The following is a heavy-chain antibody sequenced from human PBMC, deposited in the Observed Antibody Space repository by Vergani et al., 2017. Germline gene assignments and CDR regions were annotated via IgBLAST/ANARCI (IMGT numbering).Heavy chain of an antibody. CDR3: ARSLSGGYCSSTSCYRGAFDP. CDR2: ISSSSSYI. D-gene: IGHD2-2*02. CDR1: GFTFSSYS. V-gene: IGHV3-21*01. J-gene: IGHJ5*02. Sequence: EVQLVESGGGLVKPGGSLRLSCAASGFTFSSYSMNWVRQAPGKGLEWVSSISSSSSYIYYADSVKGRFTISRDNAKNSLYLQMNSLRAEDTAVYYCARSLSGGYCSSTSCYRGAFDPWGQGTLVTVSS.